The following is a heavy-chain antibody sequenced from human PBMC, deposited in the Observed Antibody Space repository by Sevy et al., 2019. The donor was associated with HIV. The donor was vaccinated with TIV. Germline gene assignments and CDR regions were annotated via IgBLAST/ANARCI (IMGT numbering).Heavy chain of an antibody. D-gene: IGHD3-10*01. CDR2: IIPILGIA. Sequence: ASVKVSCKASGGTFSSYAISWVRQAPGQGLEWMGRIIPILGIANYAQKFQGRVTITGDKSTSTAYMELSSLRSEDTAVYYCARAEYYYGSGSYSFGDAFDIWGQGTMVTVSS. CDR3: ARAEYYYGSGSYSFGDAFDI. V-gene: IGHV1-69*04. J-gene: IGHJ3*02. CDR1: GGTFSSYA.